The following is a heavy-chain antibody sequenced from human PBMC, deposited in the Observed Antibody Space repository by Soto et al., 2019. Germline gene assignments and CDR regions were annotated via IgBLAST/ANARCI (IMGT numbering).Heavy chain of an antibody. J-gene: IGHJ6*02. CDR2: ISAYNGNT. V-gene: IGHV1-18*01. CDR3: ARDGSGGDCYEF. D-gene: IGHD2-21*02. Sequence: GVSVKVSCKASGGTLSSFINYPINWVRQASGQGLEWMGWISAYNGNTNYAQKLQGRVTMTTDTSTGTAYMELRSLRSDDTAVYYCARDGSGGDCYEFWGQGTTVTVSS. CDR1: GGTLSSFINYP.